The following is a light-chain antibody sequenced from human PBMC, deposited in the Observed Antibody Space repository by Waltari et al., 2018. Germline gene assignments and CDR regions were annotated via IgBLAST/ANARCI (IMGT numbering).Light chain of an antibody. CDR1: NIGSRS. CDR2: DGS. V-gene: IGLV3-21*02. CDR3: QVWDGNSDHWV. Sequence: SYVLTQAPSVSVAPGQTARITCEGTNIGSRSVHWYQQRPGQAPVLVVYDGSDRPSGIPGRFSGSNSGNTATLTISRVEAGDEADYYCQVWDGNSDHWVFGGGTKLTVL. J-gene: IGLJ3*02.